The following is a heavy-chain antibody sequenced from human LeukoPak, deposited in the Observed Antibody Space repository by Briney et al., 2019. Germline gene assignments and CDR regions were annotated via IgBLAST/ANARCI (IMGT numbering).Heavy chain of an antibody. J-gene: IGHJ4*02. V-gene: IGHV4-39*07. D-gene: IGHD3-10*01. CDR3: ARDTRVRGVGGYYFDY. CDR1: GGSITSSNYY. Sequence: SETLSLTCTVSGGSITSSNYYWGWIRQPPGKGLEWIGEINHSGSTNYNPSLKSRVTISVDTSKNQFSLKLSSVTAADTAVYYCARDTRVRGVGGYYFDYWGQGTLVTVSS. CDR2: INHSGST.